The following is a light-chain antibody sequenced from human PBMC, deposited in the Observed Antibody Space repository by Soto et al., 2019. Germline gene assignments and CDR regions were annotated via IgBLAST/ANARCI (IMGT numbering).Light chain of an antibody. CDR1: QSISSW. CDR2: DAS. CDR3: QQANSFPRT. Sequence: DIQMTQSPSTLSASVGDRVTITCRASQSISSWLAWYQQKPGKAPKLLIYDASSLESGVPSRFSGSGSGTDFTLTISSLQPEDVATYYCQQANSFPRTFGGGTTVEIK. V-gene: IGKV1-5*01. J-gene: IGKJ4*01.